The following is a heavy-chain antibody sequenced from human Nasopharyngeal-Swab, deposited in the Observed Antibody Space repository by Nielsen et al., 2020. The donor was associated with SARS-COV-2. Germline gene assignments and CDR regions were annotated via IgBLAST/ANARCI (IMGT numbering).Heavy chain of an antibody. Sequence: ASVKVSCKASGYTFTSYYMHWVRQAPGQGLEWMGIINPSGGSTSYAQKFQGRVTMTRDTSTSTVYMELRSLRSDDTAVYYCARGVYDYVWGSTPYYWGQGTLVTVSS. CDR2: INPSGGST. D-gene: IGHD3-16*01. V-gene: IGHV1-46*01. CDR1: GYTFTSYY. J-gene: IGHJ4*02. CDR3: ARGVYDYVWGSTPYY.